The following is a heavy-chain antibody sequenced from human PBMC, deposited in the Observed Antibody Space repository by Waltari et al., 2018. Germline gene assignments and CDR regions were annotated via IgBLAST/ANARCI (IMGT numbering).Heavy chain of an antibody. CDR1: GFTFKNFY. CDR2: RSAVGNII. Sequence: QVQLVESGGGFVKPGGSLRLSCAASGFTFKNFYMNWIRQATGSGLEWIAYRSAVGNIIKHADSIKGRFTGSRDKGKNYLSLRMENLRVEDTAVYFCAREGYDLWPRWGQGTPVTVS. CDR3: AREGYDLWPR. D-gene: IGHD3-3*01. V-gene: IGHV3-11*01. J-gene: IGHJ4*02.